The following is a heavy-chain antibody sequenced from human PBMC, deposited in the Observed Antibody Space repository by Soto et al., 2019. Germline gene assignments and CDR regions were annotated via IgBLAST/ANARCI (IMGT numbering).Heavy chain of an antibody. D-gene: IGHD2-2*01. V-gene: IGHV4-61*01. CDR2: IYHSGST. CDR3: ARGRDYCSSTSCYSYYYYGMDV. Sequence: PSETLSLTCTVSGGSVSSGSYYWSWIRQPPGKGLEWIGYIYHSGSTNYNPSLKSRVTISVDTSRNQFSLKLSSVTAADTAVYYCARGRDYCSSTSCYSYYYYGMDVWGQGTTVTVSS. CDR1: GGSVSSGSYY. J-gene: IGHJ6*02.